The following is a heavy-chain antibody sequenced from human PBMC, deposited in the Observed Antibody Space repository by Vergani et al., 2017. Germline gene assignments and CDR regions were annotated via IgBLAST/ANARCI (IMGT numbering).Heavy chain of an antibody. CDR2: ISSSGSTI. V-gene: IGHV3-48*03. D-gene: IGHD1-7*01. CDR1: GSTFSSYE. Sequence: EVQLVESGGGLVQPGGSLRLSCAASGSTFSSYEMNWVRQAPGKGLEWVSHISSSGSTIYDADSVKGRFTISRDNAKNSLYLQMNSLRAEDTAVYYCARDSPMNPSITGTSEFDYWGQGTLVTVSS. CDR3: ARDSPMNPSITGTSEFDY. J-gene: IGHJ4*02.